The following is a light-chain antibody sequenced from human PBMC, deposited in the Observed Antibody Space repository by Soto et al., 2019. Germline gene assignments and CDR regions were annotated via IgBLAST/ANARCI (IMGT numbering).Light chain of an antibody. CDR3: QQYDVFPYT. Sequence: DIQMTQFPSTLYASEGDRVTISCRASQSITDWLAWFRQKPGKAPKLLIFKASLLQSGVPSRFIGSGSGTEFTLTISSLQPDDFATYYCQQYDVFPYTFAQGTRVEIK. CDR1: QSITDW. J-gene: IGKJ2*01. CDR2: KAS. V-gene: IGKV1-5*03.